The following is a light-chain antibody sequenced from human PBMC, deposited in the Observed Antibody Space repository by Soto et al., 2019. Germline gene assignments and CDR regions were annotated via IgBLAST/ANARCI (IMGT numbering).Light chain of an antibody. CDR1: QSVSSI. CDR3: QQYSDWPPEYT. J-gene: IGKJ2*01. CDR2: GAS. Sequence: EIVVTQSPATLSVSPGERATLSCRASQSVSSILAWYQQKPGQAPRLLIYGASTRATGIPARFSGSGSGTEFTLTISSLQSEDFAVYYCQQYSDWPPEYTFGQGTKLEIK. V-gene: IGKV3-15*01.